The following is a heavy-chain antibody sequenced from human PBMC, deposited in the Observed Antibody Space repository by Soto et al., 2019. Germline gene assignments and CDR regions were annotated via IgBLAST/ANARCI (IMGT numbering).Heavy chain of an antibody. CDR3: GRGRSGQIVVFY. J-gene: IGHJ4*02. V-gene: IGHV1-2*02. CDR2: IGPESGAT. CDR1: GYTFTGHY. Sequence: ASVKVSCKASGYTFTGHYIHWVRQAPEQGPEWMGEIGPESGATRYEQKFQGRVTMTRDMSITTVYMELNNLSPDDTAVYYCGRGRSGQIVVFYWCQGTPVTVSS. D-gene: IGHD5-12*01.